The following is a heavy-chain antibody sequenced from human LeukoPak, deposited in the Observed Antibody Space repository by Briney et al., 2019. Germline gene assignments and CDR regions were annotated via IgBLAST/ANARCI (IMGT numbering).Heavy chain of an antibody. D-gene: IGHD1-26*01. CDR3: ARKVVVGATSPYSDFQD. CDR2: ISGSGVTT. J-gene: IGHJ1*01. CDR1: GFTFSSYA. Sequence: GGSLRLSCVASGFTFSSYAMSWVRQAPGKGLEWVSAISGSGVTTHYAGSVKGRFSISRDNSKNTLYLQMNSLRAEDTALYYCARKVVVGATSPYSDFQDWGQGTLVTVSS. V-gene: IGHV3-23*01.